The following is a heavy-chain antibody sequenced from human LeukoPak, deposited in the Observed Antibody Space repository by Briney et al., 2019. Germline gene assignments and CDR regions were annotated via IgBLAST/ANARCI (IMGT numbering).Heavy chain of an antibody. D-gene: IGHD6-13*01. J-gene: IGHJ6*03. CDR2: INPNSGGT. CDR1: EYTFTGYY. Sequence: ASVKVSCKASEYTFTGYYMHWVRQAPGQGLEWMGWINPNSGGTNYAQKFQGRVTMTRDTSISTAYMELSRLRSDDTAVYYCAKLVLDYYYYYYMDVWGKGTTVTVSS. V-gene: IGHV1-2*02. CDR3: AKLVLDYYYYYYMDV.